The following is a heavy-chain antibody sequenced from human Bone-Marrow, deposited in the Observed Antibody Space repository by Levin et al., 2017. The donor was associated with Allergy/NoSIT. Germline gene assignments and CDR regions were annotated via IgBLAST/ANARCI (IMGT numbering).Heavy chain of an antibody. CDR3: ARRNVLAPGEDWFDP. CDR2: IYHSGST. J-gene: IGHJ5*02. V-gene: IGHV4-4*02. D-gene: IGHD1-1*01. CDR1: DDSISSSNW. Sequence: SETLSLTCGVSDDSISSSNWWTWVRQPPGKGLEWIGEIYHSGSTNYNPSLTSRLTISVEKSKNQFSLKLSSVTAADTAVYYCARRNVLAPGEDWFDPWGQGTLVTVSS.